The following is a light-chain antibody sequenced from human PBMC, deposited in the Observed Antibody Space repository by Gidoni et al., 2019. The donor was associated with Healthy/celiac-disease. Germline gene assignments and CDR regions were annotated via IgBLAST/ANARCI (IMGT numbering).Light chain of an antibody. CDR3: SSSTSSSTLVI. J-gene: IGLJ2*01. V-gene: IGLV2-14*01. CDR2: DVS. CDR1: SSDFGSYKY. Sequence: QSALTQPASVSGSPGQSITISCTRTSSDFGSYKYVSWYQQHPGKAPKLMIYDVSNRPSGVSNRFSGSKSGNTASLTISGLQAEDEADYYCSSSTSSSTLVIFGGGTKLTVL.